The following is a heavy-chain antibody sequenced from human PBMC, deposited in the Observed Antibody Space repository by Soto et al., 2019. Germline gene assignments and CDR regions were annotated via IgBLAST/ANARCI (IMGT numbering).Heavy chain of an antibody. CDR3: ARDRGCSSTSCYMSPPYYYYYGMDV. D-gene: IGHD2-2*02. J-gene: IGHJ6*02. CDR2: INPNSGGT. V-gene: IGHV1-2*04. Sequence: QVQLVQSGAEVKKPGASVKVSCKASGYTFTGYYMHWVRQAPGQGLEWMGWINPNSGGTNYAQKFQGWVTMIRDTSISTAYMELSRLRSDDTAVYYCARDRGCSSTSCYMSPPYYYYYGMDVWGQGTTVTVSS. CDR1: GYTFTGYY.